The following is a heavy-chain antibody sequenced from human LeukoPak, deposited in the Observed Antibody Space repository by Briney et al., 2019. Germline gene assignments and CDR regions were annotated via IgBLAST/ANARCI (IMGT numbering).Heavy chain of an antibody. CDR2: IRPHTGET. CDR3: ARDRGGKGSAIFY. Sequence: GASVKVSCKASGYNFPSYGINWVRQAPGRGLEWMGWIRPHTGETNSAQRFQDRVTMTTDTSTTTAYMELRSLRFDDTAVYYCARDRGGKGSAIFYWGQGSLVTVSS. CDR1: GYNFPSYG. J-gene: IGHJ4*02. V-gene: IGHV1-18*01. D-gene: IGHD2-2*01.